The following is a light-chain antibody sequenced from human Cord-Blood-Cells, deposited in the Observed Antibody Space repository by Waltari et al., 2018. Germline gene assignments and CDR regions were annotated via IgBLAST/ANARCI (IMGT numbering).Light chain of an antibody. J-gene: IGKJ3*01. V-gene: IGKV1-8*01. CDR2: AAS. CDR3: QQYYSYPFT. CDR1: QGISSY. Sequence: AIRMTQSPSSFSASTGARVTITCRASQGISSYLAWYQQKPGKAPKLRIYAASTLQSGVPSRFSGSGSGTDFTRTISCLQSEDFATYYCQQYYSYPFTFGPGTKVDIK.